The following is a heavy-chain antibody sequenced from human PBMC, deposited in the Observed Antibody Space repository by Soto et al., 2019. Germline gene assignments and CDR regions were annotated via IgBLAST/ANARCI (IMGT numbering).Heavy chain of an antibody. V-gene: IGHV1-69*13. CDR3: ASSWSYCYFDL. CDR2: IIPIFGTA. D-gene: IGHD3-3*01. Sequence: VKVSCKASAGTFSSYAISWVRQAPGQGLEWMGGIIPIFGTANYAQTCQGRVTMTADESTSTGYVELSSLKSEETAVYYCASSWSYCYFDLWGRGTLVTVSS. CDR1: AGTFSSYA. J-gene: IGHJ2*01.